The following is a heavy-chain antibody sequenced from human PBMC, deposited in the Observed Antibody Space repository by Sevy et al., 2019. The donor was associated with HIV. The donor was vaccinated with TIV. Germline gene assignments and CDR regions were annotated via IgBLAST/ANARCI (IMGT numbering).Heavy chain of an antibody. D-gene: IGHD2-15*01. J-gene: IGHJ4*01. CDR1: GYTFSSYR. V-gene: IGHV1-18*01. Sequence: ASVKVSCKISGYTFSSYRITWVRQAPGQGLECMGWISPHNGDTKYAQKLQGRVTMITDTSTTTAYMELRNLRSDDTAVYYCARAYCSGGRCYSLAYWGQGTLVTVSS. CDR3: ARAYCSGGRCYSLAY. CDR2: ISPHNGDT.